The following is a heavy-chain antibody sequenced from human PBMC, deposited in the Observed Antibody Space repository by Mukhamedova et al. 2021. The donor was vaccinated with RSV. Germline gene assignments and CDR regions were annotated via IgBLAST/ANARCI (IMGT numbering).Heavy chain of an antibody. V-gene: IGHV3-66*02. CDR2: IYSGGST. J-gene: IGHJ6*02. D-gene: IGHD3-16*02. CDR1: VSSNY. CDR3: ASDRLYYSGMDV. Sequence: VSSNYMSWVRQAPGKGLEWVSVIYSGGSTYYADSVKGRFTISRDNSKTTLYLQMNSLRAEDTAVYYCASDRLYYSGMDVWGQGTT.